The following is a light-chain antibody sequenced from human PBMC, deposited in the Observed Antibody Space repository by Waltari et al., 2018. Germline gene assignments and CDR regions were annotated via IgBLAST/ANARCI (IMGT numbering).Light chain of an antibody. V-gene: IGKV1-39*01. J-gene: IGKJ4*01. CDR3: QQSYSPLX. Sequence: DFQMTQSPSSLSASVGDRVTITCRASQSISTYLNWYQQKPGKAPNLLIYAASSLQSGVPSRFSGSGSGTDFTLTISSLQPEDFATYYCQQSYSPLXFGGGXKVEIK. CDR2: AAS. CDR1: QSISTY.